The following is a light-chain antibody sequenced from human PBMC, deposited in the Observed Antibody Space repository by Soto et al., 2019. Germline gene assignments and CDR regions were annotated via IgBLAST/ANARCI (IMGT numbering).Light chain of an antibody. V-gene: IGKV1-12*01. J-gene: IGKJ4*01. CDR1: QVIKSW. CDR3: QQVNSFPLT. Sequence: DIQMTQSPSSVSASVGDRVTITCRASQVIKSWLAWYQHKPGQAPKVLIFAASSLQSGVPSRFSGSGSGTDFTLTINNLQPEDFATYFCQQVNSFPLTFGGGTKVDIK. CDR2: AAS.